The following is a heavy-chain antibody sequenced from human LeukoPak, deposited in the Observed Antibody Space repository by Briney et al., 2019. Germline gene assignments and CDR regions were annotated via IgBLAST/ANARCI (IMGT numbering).Heavy chain of an antibody. CDR1: GGSFSGYY. D-gene: IGHD5-24*01. Sequence: SETLSLTCAVYGGSFSGYYWSWIRQPPGKGLEWLGEINHSGSTKYNPSLKSRVTISVDTAKNQFSLKLNSVTAADTAVYYRAHRDGYTNLWGQGTLVTVSS. CDR3: AHRDGYTNL. CDR2: INHSGST. J-gene: IGHJ5*02. V-gene: IGHV4-34*01.